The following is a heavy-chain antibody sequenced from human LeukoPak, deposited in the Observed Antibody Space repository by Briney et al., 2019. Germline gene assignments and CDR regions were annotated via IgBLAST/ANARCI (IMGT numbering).Heavy chain of an antibody. CDR1: GYTFTSYY. D-gene: IGHD5-18*01. Sequence: ASGKVSCKASGYTFTSYYMHWVRQAPGQGLEWMGIINPSGGSTSYAQKFQGRVTMTRDTSTSTVYMELSSLRSEDTAVYYCARVPNTAMVPMTYYYYGMDVWGQGTTVTVSS. V-gene: IGHV1-46*01. J-gene: IGHJ6*02. CDR2: INPSGGST. CDR3: ARVPNTAMVPMTYYYYGMDV.